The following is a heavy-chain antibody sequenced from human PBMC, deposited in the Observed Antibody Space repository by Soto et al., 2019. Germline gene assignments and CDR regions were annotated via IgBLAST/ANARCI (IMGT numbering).Heavy chain of an antibody. CDR1: GDSVSSNSAA. CDR3: ARVVSYQLLEEYYGMDV. Sequence: SQTLSLTCAISGDSVSSNSAAWNWIRQSPSRGLEWLGRTYYRSKWYNDYAVSVKSRITINPDTSKNQFSLQLNSVTPEDTTVYYCARVVSYQLLEEYYGMDVWGQGTTVTVSS. D-gene: IGHD2-2*01. V-gene: IGHV6-1*01. CDR2: TYYRSKWYN. J-gene: IGHJ6*02.